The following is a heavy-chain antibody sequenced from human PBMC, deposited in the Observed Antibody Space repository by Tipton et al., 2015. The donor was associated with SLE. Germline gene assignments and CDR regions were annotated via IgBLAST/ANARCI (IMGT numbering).Heavy chain of an antibody. CDR2: IKQDGSEK. CDR3: AREMGFYDSSGYGY. CDR1: GFTFSSYW. V-gene: IGHV3-7*01. D-gene: IGHD3-22*01. Sequence: SLRLSCAASGFTFSSYWMSWVRQAPGKGLEWVANIKQDGSEKYYVDSVKGRFTISRDNAKNSLYLQMNSLRAEDTAVYYCAREMGFYDSSGYGYWGQGTLVTVSS. J-gene: IGHJ4*02.